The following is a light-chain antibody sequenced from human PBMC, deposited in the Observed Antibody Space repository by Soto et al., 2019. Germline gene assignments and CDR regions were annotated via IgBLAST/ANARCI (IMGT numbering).Light chain of an antibody. Sequence: EIVLTQSPGTLSLSPGERATLSCRASQSVSSSYLAWYQQKPGQAPRLLIYGAPSRATVIPDRFSGSGSGTDFTLTISTLEHEDFAVYYCQQYGRSPPPFGQGTKVEIK. CDR3: QQYGRSPPP. V-gene: IGKV3-20*01. CDR2: GAP. CDR1: QSVSSSY. J-gene: IGKJ1*01.